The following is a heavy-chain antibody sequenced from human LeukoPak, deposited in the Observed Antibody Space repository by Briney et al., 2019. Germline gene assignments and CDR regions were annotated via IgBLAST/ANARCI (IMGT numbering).Heavy chain of an antibody. CDR3: ARGEGDHYGSGSFHLSY. V-gene: IGHV1-2*02. CDR2: INPNSGGT. CDR1: GYTFTGYY. Sequence: ASVKVSCKASGYTFTGYYMHWVRQAPGQGLEWMGWINPNSGGTNYAQKFQGRVTMTRDTSINTAYMELSRLRSDDTAVYYCARGEGDHYGSGSFHLSYWGQGTLVTVSS. D-gene: IGHD3-10*01. J-gene: IGHJ4*02.